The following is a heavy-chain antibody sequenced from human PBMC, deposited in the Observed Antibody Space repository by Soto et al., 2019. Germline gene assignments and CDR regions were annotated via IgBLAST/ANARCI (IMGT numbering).Heavy chain of an antibody. Sequence: LKISCKGSGYSFTSYWIGWVRQMPGKGLEWMGIIYLGDSDTRYSPSFQGQVTISADKSISTAYLQWSSLKASDTAMYYCARQTYCSSTSCYTVDSWGQGTLVTVSS. CDR2: IYLGDSDT. D-gene: IGHD2-2*02. J-gene: IGHJ4*02. V-gene: IGHV5-51*01. CDR3: ARQTYCSSTSCYTVDS. CDR1: GYSFTSYW.